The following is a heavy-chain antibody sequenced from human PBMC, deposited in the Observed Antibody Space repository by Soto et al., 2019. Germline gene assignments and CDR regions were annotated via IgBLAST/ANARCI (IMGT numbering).Heavy chain of an antibody. D-gene: IGHD3-9*01. Sequence: VQLLESGGSLVQPGGSLTLSCAASGFPFSSYSMSWVRQTPEKGLEWVAGLSVGGNDRYYADVVQGRFTFSRDISRNNLHLQFNRQRTGLTSMDFCAKSLGMVAPDYWRCDYWGQVTLGTVAS. J-gene: IGHJ4*02. V-gene: IGHV3-23*01. CDR1: GFPFSSYS. CDR3: AKSLGMVAPDYWRCDY. CDR2: LSVGGNDR.